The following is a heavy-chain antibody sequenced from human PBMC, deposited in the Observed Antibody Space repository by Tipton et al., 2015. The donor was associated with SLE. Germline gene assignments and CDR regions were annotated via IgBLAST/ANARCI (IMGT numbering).Heavy chain of an antibody. CDR1: GDSISSHY. V-gene: IGHV4-59*08. D-gene: IGHD7-27*01. Sequence: LRLSCSVSGDSISSHYWTWIRQPPGKGLEWIGCIYYSGNTNYHPSLKSRVTISVDTSKNQFSLKLSSVTAADTAVYYCARMGMRNWIDPWGQGTLVTVSS. CDR3: ARMGMRNWIDP. J-gene: IGHJ5*02. CDR2: IYYSGNT.